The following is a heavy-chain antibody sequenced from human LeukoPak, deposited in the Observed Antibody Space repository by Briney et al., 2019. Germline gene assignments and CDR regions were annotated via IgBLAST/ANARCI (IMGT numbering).Heavy chain of an antibody. CDR3: ARAHDYGDHFDY. V-gene: IGHV3-30-3*01. D-gene: IGHD4-17*01. CDR2: ISYDGSNK. Sequence: PGGSLRLSCAASGFTFSSYAMHWVRQAPGKGLEWVAVISYDGSNKYYADSVKGRFTISRDNSKNTLYLQMNSLRAEDTAVYYCARAHDYGDHFDYWGQGTLVTVSS. CDR1: GFTFSSYA. J-gene: IGHJ4*02.